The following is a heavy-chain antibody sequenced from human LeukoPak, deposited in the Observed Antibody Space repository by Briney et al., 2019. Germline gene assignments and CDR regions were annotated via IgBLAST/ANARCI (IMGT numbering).Heavy chain of an antibody. CDR2: IYYSGST. D-gene: IGHD3-22*01. Sequence: PSETLSLTCTVSGGSIISYYWSWIRQPPGKGLEWIGYIYYSGSTNYNPSLKSRVTISVDTSKNQFSLKLSSVTAADTAVYYCARDPYYYDSSPRAQGIFDYWGQGTLVTVSS. J-gene: IGHJ4*02. CDR1: GGSIISYY. CDR3: ARDPYYYDSSPRAQGIFDY. V-gene: IGHV4-59*01.